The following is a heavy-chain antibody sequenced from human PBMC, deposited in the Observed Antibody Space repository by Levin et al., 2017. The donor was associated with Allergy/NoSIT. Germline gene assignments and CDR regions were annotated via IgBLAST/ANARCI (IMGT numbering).Heavy chain of an antibody. CDR2: IYHSGNA. CDR1: GYSISSGYY. Sequence: SETLSLTCGVSGYSISSGYYWGWIRQAPGKGLAWIGSIYHSGNAYYKPSLKSRVTISEVTSYNQFFLKQTSVTAADTAVYYCARGQYQALLRSGFDYWGQGTLVTVSS. CDR3: ARGQYQALLRSGFDY. D-gene: IGHD2-2*01. V-gene: IGHV4-38-2*01. J-gene: IGHJ4*02.